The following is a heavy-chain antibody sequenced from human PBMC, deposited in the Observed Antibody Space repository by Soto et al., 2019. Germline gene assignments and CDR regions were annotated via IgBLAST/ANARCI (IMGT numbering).Heavy chain of an antibody. CDR3: SRVDPGETSPFDY. D-gene: IGHD3-10*01. CDR1: GYIFTSYY. V-gene: IGHV1-46*03. J-gene: IGHJ4*02. Sequence: ASVKVSCKASGYIFTSYYIHWVRQAPGQGLEWMGWMNPFDGSRMFAQSFQGRVTMTRDTSTSTVYMEVSSLRSEDTAVYYCSRVDPGETSPFDYWGQGTLVTVSS. CDR2: MNPFDGSR.